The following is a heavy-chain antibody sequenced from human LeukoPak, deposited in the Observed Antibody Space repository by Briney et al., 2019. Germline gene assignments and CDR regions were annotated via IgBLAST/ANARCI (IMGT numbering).Heavy chain of an antibody. Sequence: GGSLRLSCAASGFTFNSYAMSWVRQAPGKGLEWVSAISGSGGSTYYADSVKGRFTISRDNSKNTLYLQMNSLRAEDTAVYYCAKGITIFGVVRAGYGMDVWGQGTTVTVSS. CDR2: ISGSGGST. CDR3: AKGITIFGVVRAGYGMDV. V-gene: IGHV3-23*01. J-gene: IGHJ6*02. CDR1: GFTFNSYA. D-gene: IGHD3-3*01.